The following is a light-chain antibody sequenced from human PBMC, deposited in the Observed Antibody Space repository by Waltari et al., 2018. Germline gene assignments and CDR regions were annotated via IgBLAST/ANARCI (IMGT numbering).Light chain of an antibody. CDR3: HQYYSTPFT. CDR1: QSVLYSSNNKNQ. V-gene: IGKV4-1*01. CDR2: WAS. J-gene: IGKJ2*01. Sequence: DIVMTQSPESLAVSLCERATINCKSSQSVLYSSNNKNQLAWYQQKPGQPPKLLLYWASTRESGVPDRFSGSGSETDFTLTISSLQAEDVAVYYCHQYYSTPFTFGQGTKLEIK.